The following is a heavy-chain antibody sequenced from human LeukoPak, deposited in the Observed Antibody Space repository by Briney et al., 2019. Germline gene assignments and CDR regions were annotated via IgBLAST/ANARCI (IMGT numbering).Heavy chain of an antibody. D-gene: IGHD5-12*01. CDR1: GGSISSYY. Sequence: SETLSLTCTVSGGSISSYYWSWIRQPPGKGLEWIGYIYYSGSTNYNPSLKSRVTISVDTSKNQFSLKLSSVTAADTAVYYCASFDGYDEYYFDYWGQGTLVTVSS. CDR2: IYYSGST. V-gene: IGHV4-59*12. J-gene: IGHJ4*02. CDR3: ASFDGYDEYYFDY.